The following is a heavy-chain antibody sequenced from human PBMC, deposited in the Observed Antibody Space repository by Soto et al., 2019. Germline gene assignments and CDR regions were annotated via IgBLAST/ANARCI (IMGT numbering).Heavy chain of an antibody. D-gene: IGHD3-9*01. CDR1: GFTFSSYG. V-gene: IGHV3-30*18. CDR3: AKDHDRYCDRMYYFVY. J-gene: IGHJ4*02. Sequence: PGGSLRLSCAASGFTFSSYGMHWVRQAPGKGLEWVAVISYDGSNKYYADSVKGRFTISRDNSKNTLYLQMNSLRAEDTAVYYCAKDHDRYCDRMYYFVYWCQATLVTVS. CDR2: ISYDGSNK.